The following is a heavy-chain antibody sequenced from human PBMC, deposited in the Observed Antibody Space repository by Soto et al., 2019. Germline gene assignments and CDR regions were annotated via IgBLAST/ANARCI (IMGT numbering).Heavy chain of an antibody. D-gene: IGHD6-19*01. V-gene: IGHV3-48*03. Sequence: GGSLRLSCAASGFTFSSYEMNWVRQAPGEGLEWVSYISSSGSTIYYADSVKGRFTISRDNAKNSLYLQMNSLRAEDTAGYYCARLYSSGWIDAFDIWGQGTMVTVSS. CDR3: ARLYSSGWIDAFDI. J-gene: IGHJ3*02. CDR2: ISSSGSTI. CDR1: GFTFSSYE.